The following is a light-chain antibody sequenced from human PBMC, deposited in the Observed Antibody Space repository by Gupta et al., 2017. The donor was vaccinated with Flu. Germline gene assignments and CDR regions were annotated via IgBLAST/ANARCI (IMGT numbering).Light chain of an antibody. CDR3: QQDGSSPWT. J-gene: IGKJ1*01. Sequence: ILLTQSPGTLSFSPVERATLSCRASQSVSISYLAWYQQKPGQAPRLLIYGASSRATGIPDRFSGSGSGTDFTLTISRLEPEDFAVYYCQQDGSSPWTFGEGTKVEIK. V-gene: IGKV3-20*01. CDR1: QSVSISY. CDR2: GAS.